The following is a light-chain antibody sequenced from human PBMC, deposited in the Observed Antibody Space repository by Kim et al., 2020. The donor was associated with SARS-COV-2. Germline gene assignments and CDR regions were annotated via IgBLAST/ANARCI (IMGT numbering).Light chain of an antibody. CDR1: SGSIASNY. V-gene: IGLV6-57*04. J-gene: IGLJ1*01. CDR2: EDN. Sequence: NFMLTQPHSVSESPGKTVTISCTRSSGSIASNYVQWYQQRPGSAPTTVIYEDNQRPSGVPDRFSGSIDSSSKSASLTISGLKTEDEADYYCQSYDSNIGVFGTGTKVTVL. CDR3: QSYDSNIGV.